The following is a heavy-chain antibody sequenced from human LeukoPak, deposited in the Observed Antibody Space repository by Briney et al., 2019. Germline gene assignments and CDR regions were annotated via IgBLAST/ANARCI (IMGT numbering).Heavy chain of an antibody. CDR2: ISGSGGST. D-gene: IGHD3-3*01. CDR3: AKDWYYDFWSGYLYY. Sequence: GGSLRLSCAASGFTFSSYAMSWVRQAPGKGLEWVSAISGSGGSTYYADSVKGRFTISRDNSKNTLYLQMNSLRAEDTAVYYCAKDWYYDFWSGYLYYWGQGTLVTVSS. V-gene: IGHV3-23*01. J-gene: IGHJ4*02. CDR1: GFTFSSYA.